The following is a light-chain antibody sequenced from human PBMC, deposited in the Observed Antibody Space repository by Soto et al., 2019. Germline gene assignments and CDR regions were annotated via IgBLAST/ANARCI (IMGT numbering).Light chain of an antibody. CDR1: SSDVGGYNY. CDR2: EVS. CDR3: SSYGSTSTRYV. Sequence: QSALTQPASVSGSPGQSITISCTGTSSDVGGYNYVSWYQQHPGKAPKLMIYEVSNRTSGVSNRFSGSKSANTASLTISGIQAEDAADYFCSSYGSTSTRYVFGTGTKLTVL. J-gene: IGLJ1*01. V-gene: IGLV2-14*01.